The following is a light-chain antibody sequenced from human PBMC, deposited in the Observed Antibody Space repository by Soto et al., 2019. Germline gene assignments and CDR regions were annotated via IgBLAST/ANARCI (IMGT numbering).Light chain of an antibody. V-gene: IGKV3-20*01. J-gene: IGKJ1*01. CDR2: GAS. CDR1: QSVSSSY. Sequence: EIVLTQSPGTLSLSPGERATLSCRASQSVSSSYLAWYQLKPGQAPRLLIYGASSRATGIPDRFSGSGSGTDFPLTISRLDPEDFAVYFCQQYGSSPRTFGQGTKVEIK. CDR3: QQYGSSPRT.